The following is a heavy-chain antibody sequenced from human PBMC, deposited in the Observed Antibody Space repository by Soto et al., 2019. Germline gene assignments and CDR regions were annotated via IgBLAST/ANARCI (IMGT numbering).Heavy chain of an antibody. CDR1: GDSISSYY. Sequence: PSETLSLTCTVSGDSISSYYWNWIRQPPGKGLEWIGYIYSSGHTNYNPSLKSRVTMSLDTSKNQFSLILNSVTAADTAVYYCARDSFTAGLYFDYWGRGTLVTVSS. CDR2: IYSSGHT. V-gene: IGHV4-59*01. CDR3: ARDSFTAGLYFDY. D-gene: IGHD2-8*02. J-gene: IGHJ4*02.